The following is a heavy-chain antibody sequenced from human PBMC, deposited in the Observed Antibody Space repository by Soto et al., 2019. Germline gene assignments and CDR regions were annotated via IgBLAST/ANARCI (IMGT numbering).Heavy chain of an antibody. D-gene: IGHD3-3*01. V-gene: IGHV4-39*01. CDR3: ARHAPCDFWSGYPVCYFDY. CDR2: TYYSGST. J-gene: IGHJ4*02. Sequence: SETLSLTCTVSGGSISSSSYYWGWIRQPPGKGLEWIGSTYYSGSTYYNPSLKSRVTISVDTSKNQFSLKLSSVTAADTAVYYCARHAPCDFWSGYPVCYFDYWGQGTLVTLSS. CDR1: GGSISSSSYY.